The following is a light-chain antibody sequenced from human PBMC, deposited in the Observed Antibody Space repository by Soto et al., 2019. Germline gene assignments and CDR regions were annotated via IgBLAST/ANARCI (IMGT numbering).Light chain of an antibody. CDR2: GAS. CDR3: QRYNTVPWT. V-gene: IGKV1-27*01. CDR1: LAISNY. J-gene: IGKJ1*01. Sequence: DIQMTQSPSSLSAFVGDRVTITCRASLAISNYLAWYQQKPGKVPKLLIYGASTLQSGVPSRFAGSGSGTEFSLTHTRLQPEDVATYYCQRYNTVPWTFGQGTKVEIK.